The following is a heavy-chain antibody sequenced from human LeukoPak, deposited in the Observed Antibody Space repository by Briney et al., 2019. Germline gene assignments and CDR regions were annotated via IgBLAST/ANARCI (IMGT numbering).Heavy chain of an antibody. J-gene: IGHJ4*02. V-gene: IGHV4-34*01. CDR2: INHSGST. CDR1: GGSFSGYY. D-gene: IGHD3-22*01. CDR3: ARESKSYDGSGFYHDY. Sequence: SETLSLTCAVYGGSFSGYYWSWIRQPPGKGLEWIGEINHSGSTNYNPSLKSRVTISVDTSKNQFSLKLSSVTAADTAVYYCARESKSYDGSGFYHDYWGQGTLVAVSS.